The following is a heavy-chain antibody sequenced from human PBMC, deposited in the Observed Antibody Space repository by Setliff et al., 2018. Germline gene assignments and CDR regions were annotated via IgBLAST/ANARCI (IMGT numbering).Heavy chain of an antibody. J-gene: IGHJ4*02. CDR1: GYTFTGYY. CDR2: ISAYNGDT. V-gene: IGHV1-18*04. Sequence: ASVKVSCKASGYTFTGYYMHWVRQAPGQGLEWMGWISAYNGDTNYAQKFQGRVTMTTDTSTSTAYMDLRSLTSDDTAVYYCARCLPFLSGYDRGAFDNWGQGTLVTVSS. CDR3: ARCLPFLSGYDRGAFDN. D-gene: IGHD5-12*01.